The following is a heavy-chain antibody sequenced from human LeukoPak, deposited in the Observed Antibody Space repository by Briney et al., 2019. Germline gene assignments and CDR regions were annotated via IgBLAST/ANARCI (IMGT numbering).Heavy chain of an antibody. CDR3: AKDLYYYDSSGPELRFDP. V-gene: IGHV3-23*01. CDR2: ISGSGGST. Sequence: PGGSLRLSCAASGFTFSSYAMSWVRQAPGKGLEWVSAISGSGGSTYYADSVKGRFSISRDNSKNTLYLQMNSLRAEDTAVYYCAKDLYYYDSSGPELRFDPWGQGTLVTVSS. D-gene: IGHD3-22*01. J-gene: IGHJ5*02. CDR1: GFTFSSYA.